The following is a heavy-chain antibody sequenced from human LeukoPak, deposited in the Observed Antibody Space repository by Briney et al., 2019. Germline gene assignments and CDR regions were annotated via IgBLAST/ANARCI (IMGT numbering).Heavy chain of an antibody. V-gene: IGHV1-46*01. J-gene: IGHJ4*02. D-gene: IGHD5-24*01. Sequence: ASVKVSCKVSGYTLTELSMHWVRQAPGKGLEWMGIINPSGGSTSYAQKFQGRVTMTRDTSTSTVYMELSSLRSEDTAVYYCARWRWLHPGGDYWGQGTLVTVSS. CDR3: ARWRWLHPGGDY. CDR2: INPSGGST. CDR1: GYTLTELS.